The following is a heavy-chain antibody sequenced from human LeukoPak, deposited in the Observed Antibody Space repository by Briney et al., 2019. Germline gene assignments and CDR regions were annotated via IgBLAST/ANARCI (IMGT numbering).Heavy chain of an antibody. CDR1: GFTFRTYW. Sequence: GGSLRLSCAASGFTFRTYWMSWVRQAPGKGLEWVASINQGGSETYYVESVKGRFTISRDNAMNSFFLQMNSLRAEDTAVYYCAKLIGDRTIYDYWGQGTLVTVSS. V-gene: IGHV3-7*01. D-gene: IGHD6-6*01. J-gene: IGHJ4*02. CDR3: AKLIGDRTIYDY. CDR2: INQGGSET.